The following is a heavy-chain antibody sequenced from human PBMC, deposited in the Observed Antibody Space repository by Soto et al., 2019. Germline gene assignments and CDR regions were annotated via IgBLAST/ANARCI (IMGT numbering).Heavy chain of an antibody. CDR1: GFTFSSYS. Sequence: RLSCAASGFTFSSYSMNWVRQAPGKGLEWVSSISSSSSYIYYSDSVKGRFTISRDNAKNSLYLQMNSLRAEDTAVYYCARDSTEYSSSYLYFDYWGQGTLVTVSS. CDR2: ISSSSSYI. J-gene: IGHJ4*02. V-gene: IGHV3-21*01. CDR3: ARDSTEYSSSYLYFDY. D-gene: IGHD6-6*01.